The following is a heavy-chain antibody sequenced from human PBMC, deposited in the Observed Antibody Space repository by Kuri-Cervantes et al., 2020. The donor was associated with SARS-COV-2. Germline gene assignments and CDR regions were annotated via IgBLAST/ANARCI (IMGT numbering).Heavy chain of an antibody. D-gene: IGHD6-6*01. CDR2: ISGSGGST. J-gene: IGHJ4*02. CDR1: GLTFSSHA. V-gene: IGHV3-23*01. Sequence: GRSLRLSCAAAGLTFSSHAMSWVRQAHGKGLEWVSAISGSGGSTYYADSVKGRFTTSRDNSKNTLYLQMNSLRAEDTAVYYCAKDHYCCSSNFFDYWGQGTLVTVSS. CDR3: AKDHYCCSSNFFDY.